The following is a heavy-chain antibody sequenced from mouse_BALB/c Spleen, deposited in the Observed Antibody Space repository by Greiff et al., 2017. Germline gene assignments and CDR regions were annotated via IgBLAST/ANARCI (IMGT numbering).Heavy chain of an antibody. J-gene: IGHJ4*01. V-gene: IGHV2-6-7*01. Sequence: QVQLKESGPGLVAPSQSLSITCTVSGFSLTGYGVNWVRQPPGKGLEWLGMIWGDGSTDYNSALKSRLSISKDNSKSQVFLKMNSLQTDDTARYYCAREEPLITTANYAMDYWGQGTSVTVSS. CDR1: GFSLTGYG. D-gene: IGHD1-2*01. CDR3: AREEPLITTANYAMDY. CDR2: IWGDGST.